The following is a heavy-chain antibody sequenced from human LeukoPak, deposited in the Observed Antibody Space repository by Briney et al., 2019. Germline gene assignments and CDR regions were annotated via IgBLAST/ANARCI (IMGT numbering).Heavy chain of an antibody. CDR2: IRYDGSNK. Sequence: PGGSLRLSCAASGFTFSSYGMHRVRQAPGKGLEWVAFIRYDGSNKYYADSVKGRFTISRDNSKNTLYLQMNSLRAEDTAVYYCAKGMSAMAKSDAFDIWGQGTMVTVSS. J-gene: IGHJ3*02. D-gene: IGHD5-18*01. V-gene: IGHV3-30*02. CDR1: GFTFSSYG. CDR3: AKGMSAMAKSDAFDI.